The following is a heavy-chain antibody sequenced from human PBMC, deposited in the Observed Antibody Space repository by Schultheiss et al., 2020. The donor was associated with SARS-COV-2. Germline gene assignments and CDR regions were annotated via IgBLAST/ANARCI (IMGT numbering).Heavy chain of an antibody. Sequence: GGSLRLSCAASGFTFSSYAMSWVRQAPGKGLEWVSTFVGSGGSTYYADSVKGRFTISRDNSKNTLYLQMNSLRAEDTAVYYCAKVRSTYYDILTGPSSFDYWGQGTLVTVSS. V-gene: IGHV3-23*01. CDR2: FVGSGGST. CDR3: AKVRSTYYDILTGPSSFDY. CDR1: GFTFSSYA. J-gene: IGHJ4*02. D-gene: IGHD3-9*01.